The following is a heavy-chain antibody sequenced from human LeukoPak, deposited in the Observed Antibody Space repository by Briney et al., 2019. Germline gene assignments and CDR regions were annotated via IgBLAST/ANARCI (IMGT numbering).Heavy chain of an antibody. Sequence: GGSLRLSCSASGFTFSSYDMHWVRQATGKGLEWVSAIGTAGDTYYPGSVKGRFTIARENAKNSLYLQMNSLRAGDTAVYYCARGGYCSSTSCYRSHSSFDYWGQGTLVTVSS. CDR1: GFTFSSYD. J-gene: IGHJ4*02. CDR3: ARGGYCSSTSCYRSHSSFDY. D-gene: IGHD2-2*03. CDR2: IGTAGDT. V-gene: IGHV3-13*01.